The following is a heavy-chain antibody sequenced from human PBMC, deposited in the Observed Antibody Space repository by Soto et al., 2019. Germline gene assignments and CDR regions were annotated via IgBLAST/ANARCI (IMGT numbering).Heavy chain of an antibody. CDR1: GDSVRSSNW. J-gene: IGHJ6*02. V-gene: IGHV4-4*02. CDR2: IYHLGGT. Sequence: PSETLSLTCAVSGDSVRSSNWWTWVRQSPGKGLEWIGEIYHLGGTNYNPSLKSRVTISVDMAKNQVSLKLSSVTAADTAVYYCATMKKPRGYYYGLNVWVQGTTVTV. CDR3: ATMKKPRGYYYGLNV.